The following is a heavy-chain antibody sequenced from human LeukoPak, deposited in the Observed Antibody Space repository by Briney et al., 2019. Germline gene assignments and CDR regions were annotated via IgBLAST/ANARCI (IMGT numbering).Heavy chain of an antibody. CDR1: GVTISSHW. CDR3: ARGKMATNY. J-gene: IGHJ4*02. V-gene: IGHV1-46*01. CDR2: INPSGDSA. D-gene: IGHD5-24*01. Sequence: ASVKVSCKASGVTISSHWIHWVRQAPGQGLEWMGIINPSGDSAAYTQSLQGRVAMTRDTSTSTVYMELSSLRSEDTAVYYCARGKMATNYWGQGTLVTVSS.